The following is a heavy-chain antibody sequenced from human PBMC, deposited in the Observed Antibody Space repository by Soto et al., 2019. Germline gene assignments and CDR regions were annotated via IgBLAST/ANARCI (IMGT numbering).Heavy chain of an antibody. CDR3: ARPGPYDSSGYYYLDY. J-gene: IGHJ4*02. Sequence: GESLKISCKCSGYSFTNYWIGWVRQMPGKGLEWMGIIYPGDSDTKYSPSFQGQVTISADKSISTAYLQWSSLKASDTAMYYCARPGPYDSSGYYYLDYWGQGTLVTVSS. CDR2: IYPGDSDT. CDR1: GYSFTNYW. D-gene: IGHD3-22*01. V-gene: IGHV5-51*01.